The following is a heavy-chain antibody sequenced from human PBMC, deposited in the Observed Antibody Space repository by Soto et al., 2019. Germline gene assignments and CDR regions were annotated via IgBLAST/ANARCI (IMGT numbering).Heavy chain of an antibody. D-gene: IGHD2-15*01. J-gene: IGHJ5*01. CDR1: GDSISTVDYF. V-gene: IGHV4-30-4*01. CDR3: ARGRYCLTGRCFPNWFDS. CDR2: IYKSATT. Sequence: QVQLLESGPGLVRPSQTLSLTCSVSGDSISTVDYFWAWIRQPPGQALEYIGYIYKSATTYYNPSFEGRVAISLDTWKSHFSLNVTSVTAADTAVYFCARGRYCLTGRCFPNWFDSWGQGTLVTVSS.